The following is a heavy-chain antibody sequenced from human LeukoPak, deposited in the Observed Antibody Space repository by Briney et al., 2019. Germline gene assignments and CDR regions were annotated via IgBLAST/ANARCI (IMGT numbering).Heavy chain of an antibody. CDR1: GGSISSYY. CDR3: ARSPHYYGSGSLDY. Sequence: PSETLSLTCTVSGGSISSYYWSWIRQPPGKGLEWIGYIYYSGSTNYYPSLKSRVTISVDTSKNQFSLKLSSVTAADTAVYYCARSPHYYGSGSLDYWGQGTLVTVSS. J-gene: IGHJ4*02. D-gene: IGHD3-10*01. CDR2: IYYSGST. V-gene: IGHV4-59*01.